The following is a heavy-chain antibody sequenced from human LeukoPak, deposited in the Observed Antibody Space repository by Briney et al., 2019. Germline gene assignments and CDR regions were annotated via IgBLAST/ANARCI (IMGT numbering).Heavy chain of an antibody. D-gene: IGHD6-13*01. CDR2: INHSGST. CDR1: GGSFSGYY. V-gene: IGHV4-34*01. CDR3: AREGRRAAAGFDY. Sequence: PSETLSLTCAVYGGSFSGYYWSWIRQPPGKGLEWIGEINHSGSTNYNPSLKSRVTISVDTSKNQFSLKLSSVTAADTAVYYCAREGRRAAAGFDYWGQGTLVTVSS. J-gene: IGHJ4*02.